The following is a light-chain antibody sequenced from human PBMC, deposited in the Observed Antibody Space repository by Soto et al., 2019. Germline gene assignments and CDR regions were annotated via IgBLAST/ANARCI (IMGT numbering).Light chain of an antibody. V-gene: IGKV3-15*01. CDR2: GAS. J-gene: IGKJ4*01. CDR1: QSVSSN. CDR3: QQYDRWPPLT. Sequence: EIVMTQSPATLSVSPGETATLSCWASQSVSSNLAWYQHKPGQAPRLLIYGASTRATGIPARFSGSGSETEFTLTISSLQSEDFAVYYCQQYDRWPPLTFGGGTKVDSK.